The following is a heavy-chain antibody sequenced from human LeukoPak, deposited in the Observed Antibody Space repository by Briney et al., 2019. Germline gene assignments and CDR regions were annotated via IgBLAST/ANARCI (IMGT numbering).Heavy chain of an antibody. V-gene: IGHV4-39*07. CDR2: IYYSGST. J-gene: IGHJ5*02. CDR3: ARGFFVRENPGSWFDP. D-gene: IGHD3-10*02. Sequence: SETLSLTCTVSGGSISSTSFYWAWIRQPPGKGLEWIGSIYYSGSTYYNPSLKSRVTMSVDTSKNQFSLRLTSVTAADTAVYYCARGFFVRENPGSWFDPWGQGTLVTVSP. CDR1: GGSISSTSFY.